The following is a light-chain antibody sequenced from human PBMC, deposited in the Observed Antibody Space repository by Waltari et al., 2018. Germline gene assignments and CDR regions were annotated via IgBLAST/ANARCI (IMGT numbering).Light chain of an antibody. V-gene: IGLV2-23*02. J-gene: IGLJ1*01. Sequence: QPALTQPASVSGSPAQSTTLSCTGTSSDRGTYTVVSWYQQYPGQAPKFIIYEVSEGPSGVSNRFSGSKSGNTASLTISGLQAEDEADYYCCSYAGGTTYVFGTGTKVTVL. CDR3: CSYAGGTTYV. CDR1: SSDRGTYTV. CDR2: EVS.